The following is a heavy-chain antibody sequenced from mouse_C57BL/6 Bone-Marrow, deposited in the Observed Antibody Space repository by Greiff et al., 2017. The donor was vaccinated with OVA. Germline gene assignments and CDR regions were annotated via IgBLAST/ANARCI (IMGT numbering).Heavy chain of an antibody. CDR2: IYPRSGNT. Sequence: QVQLQQSGAELARPGASVKLSCKASGYTFTSYGLSWVKQRTGQGLEWIGEIYPRSGNTYYNEKFKGKATLTADKSSSTAYMELRSLTSEDSAVYFCARRDYYGSSYKDYWGQGTTLTVSS. V-gene: IGHV1-81*01. CDR1: GYTFTSYG. D-gene: IGHD1-1*01. CDR3: ARRDYYGSSYKDY. J-gene: IGHJ2*01.